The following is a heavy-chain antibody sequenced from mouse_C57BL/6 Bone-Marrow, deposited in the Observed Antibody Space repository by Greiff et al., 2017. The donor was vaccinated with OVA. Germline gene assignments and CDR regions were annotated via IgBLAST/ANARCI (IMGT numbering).Heavy chain of an antibody. V-gene: IGHV1-81*01. CDR2: IYPRSGNT. J-gene: IGHJ2*01. Sequence: QVQLKESGAELARPGASVKLSCKASGYTFTSSGISWVKQRTGQGLEWIGEIYPRSGNTYYNEKFKGKATLTADKSSSTAYMELRSLTSEDSAVYFCASNLYYFDYWGQGTTLTVSS. CDR1: GYTFTSSG. CDR3: ASNLYYFDY. D-gene: IGHD1-3*01.